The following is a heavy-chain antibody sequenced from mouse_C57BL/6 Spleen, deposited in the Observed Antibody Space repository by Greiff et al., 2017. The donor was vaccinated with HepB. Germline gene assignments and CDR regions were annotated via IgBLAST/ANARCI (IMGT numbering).Heavy chain of an antibody. J-gene: IGHJ4*01. CDR1: GYSITSGYY. Sequence: ESGPGLVKPSQSLSLTCSVTGYSITSGYYWNWIRQFPGNKLEWMGYISYDGSNNYNPSPKNRISITRDTSKNQFFLKLNSVTTEDTATYYCASYAMDYWGQGTSVTVSS. CDR3: ASYAMDY. CDR2: ISYDGSN. V-gene: IGHV3-6*01.